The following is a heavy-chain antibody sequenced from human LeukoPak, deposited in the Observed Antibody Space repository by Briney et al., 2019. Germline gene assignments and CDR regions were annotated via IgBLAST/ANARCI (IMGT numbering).Heavy chain of an antibody. D-gene: IGHD2-2*01. Sequence: GGSLRLSCAASGFTFSSYWMSWVRQAPGKGLEWVANIKQDGSEKCYVDSVKGRFTISRDNAKNSLYLQMNSLRAEDTAVYYCARVRSCSSTSCYGGYYYYYMDVWGKGTTVTISS. CDR2: IKQDGSEK. V-gene: IGHV3-7*01. CDR3: ARVRSCSSTSCYGGYYYYYMDV. J-gene: IGHJ6*03. CDR1: GFTFSSYW.